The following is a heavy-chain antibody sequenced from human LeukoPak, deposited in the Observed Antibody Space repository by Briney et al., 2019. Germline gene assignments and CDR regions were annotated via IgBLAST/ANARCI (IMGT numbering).Heavy chain of an antibody. Sequence: SETLSLTCTVSGGSISSSSYYWGWIRQPPGKGLEWVGSMFYSGNTYHNPSLKSRVTISVEKSKNQCSLKLSSVTAADTAVYYCAREQLGAKNFDYWGQGTLVVVSS. CDR2: MFYSGNT. V-gene: IGHV4-39*02. CDR1: GGSISSSSYY. CDR3: AREQLGAKNFDY. D-gene: IGHD1-26*01. J-gene: IGHJ4*02.